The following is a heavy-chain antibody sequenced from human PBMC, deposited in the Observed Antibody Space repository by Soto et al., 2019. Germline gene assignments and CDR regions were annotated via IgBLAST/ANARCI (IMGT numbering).Heavy chain of an antibody. Sequence: QLQLQESGPGLVKPSETLSLTCTVSGGSISSSSYYWGWIRQPPGKGLEWIGSIYYSGSTYYNPSLKSRVTISVDTSKNQFSLKLSSVTAADTAVYYCAAYSSGCYLGYYFDYWGQGTLVTVSS. CDR3: AAYSSGCYLGYYFDY. J-gene: IGHJ4*02. CDR1: GGSISSSSYY. V-gene: IGHV4-39*01. D-gene: IGHD6-19*01. CDR2: IYYSGST.